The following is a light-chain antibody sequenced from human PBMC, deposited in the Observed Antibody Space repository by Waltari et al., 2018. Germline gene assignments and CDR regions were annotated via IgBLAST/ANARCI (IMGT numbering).Light chain of an antibody. Sequence: EIVLTQSPVTLSLAAGERATLSCRASESVSNYLAWYQQKPGQSPTLLIYDTSKRATGIPGRFSGSGYGTDFTLTINNLEAEDFALYYCQQGVILPLTFGGGTKLGIK. V-gene: IGKV3-11*01. CDR2: DTS. CDR3: QQGVILPLT. J-gene: IGKJ4*01. CDR1: ESVSNY.